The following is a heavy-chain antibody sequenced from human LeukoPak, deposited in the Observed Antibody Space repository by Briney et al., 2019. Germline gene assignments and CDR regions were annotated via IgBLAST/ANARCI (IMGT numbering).Heavy chain of an antibody. D-gene: IGHD1-7*01. CDR1: GGSVTSYC. Sequence: SETLSLTCTVSGGSVTSYCWSWIRQPPGKGLEWVAYICYSGSTISNPSLKSRVTISIDTSKNHFSLKLSSATAADTAIYHCARHRKETGTTSSCFDPWGQGALVTVSS. J-gene: IGHJ5*02. CDR2: ICYSGST. CDR3: ARHRKETGTTSSCFDP. V-gene: IGHV4-59*08.